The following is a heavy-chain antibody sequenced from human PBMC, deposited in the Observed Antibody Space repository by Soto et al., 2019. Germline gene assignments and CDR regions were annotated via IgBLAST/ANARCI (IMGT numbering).Heavy chain of an antibody. CDR3: ARLAQDYYDSSGYYYFDY. CDR1: GYSFTSYW. J-gene: IGHJ4*02. D-gene: IGHD3-22*01. V-gene: IGHV5-10-1*01. CDR2: IDPSDSYT. Sequence: GESLKISCXGSGYSFTSYWISWVRQMPGKGLEWMGRIDPSDSYTNYSPSFQGHVTISADKSISTAYLQWSSLKASDTAMYYCARLAQDYYDSSGYYYFDYWGQGTLVTVSS.